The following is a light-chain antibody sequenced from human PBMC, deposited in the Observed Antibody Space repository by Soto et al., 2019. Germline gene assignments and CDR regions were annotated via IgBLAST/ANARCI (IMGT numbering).Light chain of an antibody. CDR1: QSVSSY. Sequence: EMVLTQSPGTLSLSPGERATLSCRASQSVSSYLAWYQQKPGQAPRLLIYGASTRATGIPARFCGSGSGTEFSLTINSLQSEDFAVYYCHHYNNWWAFGQGTKVDI. V-gene: IGKV3-15*01. CDR2: GAS. J-gene: IGKJ1*01. CDR3: HHYNNWWA.